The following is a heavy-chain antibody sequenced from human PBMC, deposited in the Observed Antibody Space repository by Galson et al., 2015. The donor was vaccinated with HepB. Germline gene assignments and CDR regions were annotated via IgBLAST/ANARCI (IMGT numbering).Heavy chain of an antibody. V-gene: IGHV4-59*08. Sequence: LSLTCTVSGGSISSYYWSWIRQPPGKGLEWIGYIYYSGSTNYNPSLKSRVTISVDTSKNQFSLKLSSVTAADTAVYYCARHRHYYDSSGYAGYYFDYWGQGTLVTVSS. CDR3: ARHRHYYDSSGYAGYYFDY. CDR1: GGSISSYY. D-gene: IGHD3-22*01. J-gene: IGHJ4*02. CDR2: IYYSGST.